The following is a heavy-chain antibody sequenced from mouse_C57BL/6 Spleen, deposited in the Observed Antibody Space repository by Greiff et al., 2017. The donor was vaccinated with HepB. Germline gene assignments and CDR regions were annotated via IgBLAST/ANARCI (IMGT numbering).Heavy chain of an antibody. Sequence: EVQLQQSGPELVKPGASVKISCKASGYTFTDYYMNWVKQSHGKSLEWIGDINPNNGGTSYNQKFKGKATLTVDKSSSTAYMELRSLTSEDSAVYYCARSSDYDVAWFAYWGQGTLVTVSA. J-gene: IGHJ3*01. D-gene: IGHD2-4*01. CDR3: ARSSDYDVAWFAY. V-gene: IGHV1-26*01. CDR2: INPNNGGT. CDR1: GYTFTDYY.